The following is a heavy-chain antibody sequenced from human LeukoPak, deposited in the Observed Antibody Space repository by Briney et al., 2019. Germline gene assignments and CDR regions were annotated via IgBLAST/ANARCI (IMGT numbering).Heavy chain of an antibody. CDR1: GGSMNNYY. CDR2: IYYSGST. J-gene: IGHJ2*01. CDR3: ARDQYSGSYYYWYFDL. V-gene: IGHV4-59*01. Sequence: ASETLSLTCTVSGGSMNNYYWSWIRQPPGKGLEWIGYIYYSGSTNYNPSLKSRVTISVDTSKNQFSLKLSSVTAADTAVYYCARDQYSGSYYYWYFDLWGRGTLVTVSS. D-gene: IGHD1-26*01.